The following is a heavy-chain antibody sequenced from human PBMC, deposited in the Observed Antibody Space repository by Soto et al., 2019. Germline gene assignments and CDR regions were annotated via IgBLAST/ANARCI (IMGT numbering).Heavy chain of an antibody. J-gene: IGHJ4*02. D-gene: IGHD6-19*01. CDR3: AKRDQQC. V-gene: IGHV3-23*01. CDR2: ISGSGGST. Sequence: EAQLLESGGDLVQSGGSLRLCCAASGFTFSIYGMTWVRQAPGKGLEWVSAISGSGGSTYYADSVKGRFTISRDNSNNTLYLQMNSLRVEDTAVYYCAKRDQQCWGQGTLVTVSS. CDR1: GFTFSIYG.